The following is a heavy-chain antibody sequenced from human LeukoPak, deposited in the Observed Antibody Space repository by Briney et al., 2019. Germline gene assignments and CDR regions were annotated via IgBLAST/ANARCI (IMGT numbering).Heavy chain of an antibody. J-gene: IGHJ4*02. CDR3: ARAPSDGLPLDY. D-gene: IGHD2-8*01. V-gene: IGHV3-11*06. Sequence: TGGSLRLSCATSGFTFSDYYMSWIRQAPGKGLEWVSYISSSSIYTNYADSVKGRFTISRDNAKNSLYLQMNSLRAEDTAVYYCARAPSDGLPLDYWGQGTLVTVSP. CDR1: GFTFSDYY. CDR2: ISSSSIYT.